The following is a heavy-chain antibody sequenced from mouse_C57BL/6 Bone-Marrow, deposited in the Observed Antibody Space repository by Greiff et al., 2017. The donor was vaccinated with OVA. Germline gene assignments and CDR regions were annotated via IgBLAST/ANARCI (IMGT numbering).Heavy chain of an antibody. V-gene: IGHV1-74*01. CDR3: AMESITTVVATEYFDV. CDR1: GYTFTSYW. J-gene: IGHJ1*03. D-gene: IGHD1-1*01. CDR2: IHPSDSDT. Sequence: QVQLQQPGAELVKPGASVKVSCKASGYTFTSYWMHWVKQRPGQGLEWIGRIHPSDSDTNYNQKFKGKATLTVDKSSSTAYMQLSSLTSEDSAVYYCAMESITTVVATEYFDVWGTGTTVTVSS.